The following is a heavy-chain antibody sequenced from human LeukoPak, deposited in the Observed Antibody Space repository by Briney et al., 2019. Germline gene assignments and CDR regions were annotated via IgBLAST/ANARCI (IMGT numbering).Heavy chain of an antibody. J-gene: IGHJ5*02. V-gene: IGHV1-2*02. CDR2: INPNSGGT. D-gene: IGHD3-10*01. Sequence: ASVKVSCKASGYTFTGYYMHWVRQAPGQGLEWMGWINPNSGGTNYAQKFQGRVTMTRDTSISTAYMELSRLRSDDTAVYYCARVRDYYGSGSPYNWFDPWGQGTLVTVSP. CDR1: GYTFTGYY. CDR3: ARVRDYYGSGSPYNWFDP.